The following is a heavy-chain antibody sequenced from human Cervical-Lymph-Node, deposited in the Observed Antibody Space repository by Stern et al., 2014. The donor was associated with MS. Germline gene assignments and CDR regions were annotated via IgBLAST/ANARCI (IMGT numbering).Heavy chain of an antibody. D-gene: IGHD4-23*01. Sequence: VKLVQSGGGLVKPGGSLRLSCAASGFTFSSYSMNWVRQAPGKGLEWVASISSGVSHIYYADSLKGRFTISRDNAKNSLYLQMNSLRAEDTAVYYCARGRGGNYRYYFDYWGQGTLVTVSS. CDR3: ARGRGGNYRYYFDY. CDR1: GFTFSSYS. CDR2: ISSGVSHI. J-gene: IGHJ4*02. V-gene: IGHV3-21*01.